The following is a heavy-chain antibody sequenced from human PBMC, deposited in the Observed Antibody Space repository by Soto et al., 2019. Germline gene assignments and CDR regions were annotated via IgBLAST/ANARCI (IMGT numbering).Heavy chain of an antibody. J-gene: IGHJ6*02. CDR3: AKDISSGWYYYYGMDV. D-gene: IGHD6-19*01. Sequence: GGSLRLSCAASGFTFDDYAMHWVRQAPGKGLEWVSGISWNSGSIGYADSVKGRFTISRDNAKNSLYLQMNSLRAEDTALYYCAKDISSGWYYYYGMDVWGQGTTVTVSS. CDR1: GFTFDDYA. CDR2: ISWNSGSI. V-gene: IGHV3-9*01.